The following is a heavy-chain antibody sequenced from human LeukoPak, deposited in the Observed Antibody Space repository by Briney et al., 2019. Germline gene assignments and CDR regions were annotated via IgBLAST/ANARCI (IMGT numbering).Heavy chain of an antibody. J-gene: IGHJ5*02. Sequence: PGRSLRLSCAASGFTFSSYGMHWVRQAPGKGLEWVAVISYDGSNKYYADSVKGRFTISRDNSKNTLYLQMNSLRAEDTAVYYCAKDDRAVVNGNYNWFDPWGQGTLVTVSS. CDR1: GFTFSSYG. CDR3: AKDDRAVVNGNYNWFDP. V-gene: IGHV3-30*18. D-gene: IGHD6-19*01. CDR2: ISYDGSNK.